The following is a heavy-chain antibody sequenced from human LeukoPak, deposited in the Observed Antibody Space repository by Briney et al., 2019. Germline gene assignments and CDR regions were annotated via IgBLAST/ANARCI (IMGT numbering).Heavy chain of an antibody. CDR3: AKGGHLLRFGESILWVYFDF. J-gene: IGHJ4*02. CDR2: INRSGGST. V-gene: IGHV3-23*01. Sequence: GGSLRLSCAASGFTFSSYAMSWVRQAPGKGLEWVGAINRSGGSTYYADSVKGRFTISRNNSKNTPYLQMNSLRAEGTAVYYCAKGGHLLRFGESILWVYFDFWGQGTLVTVSS. CDR1: GFTFSSYA. D-gene: IGHD3-10*01.